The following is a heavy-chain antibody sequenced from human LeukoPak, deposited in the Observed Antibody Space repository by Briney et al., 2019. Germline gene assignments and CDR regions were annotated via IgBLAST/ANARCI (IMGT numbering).Heavy chain of an antibody. Sequence: ASVKVSCKASGYTFTSYYMHWVRQAPGQGLEWMGIINPSGGSTSYAQKFQGRVTMTRDTSTSTVYMELSSLRSEDTAVYYCAGHLGYCSGGSCGLWFDPWGQRTLVTVSS. CDR3: AGHLGYCSGGSCGLWFDP. CDR1: GYTFTSYY. J-gene: IGHJ5*02. CDR2: INPSGGST. D-gene: IGHD2-15*01. V-gene: IGHV1-46*01.